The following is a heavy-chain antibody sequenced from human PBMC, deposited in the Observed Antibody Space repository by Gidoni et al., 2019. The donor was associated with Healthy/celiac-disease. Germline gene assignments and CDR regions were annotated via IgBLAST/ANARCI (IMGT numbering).Heavy chain of an antibody. J-gene: IGHJ4*02. V-gene: IGHV4-31*03. Sequence: QVQLQESGPGLVKPSQTLSLTCTVSCGSISSDDYYWSWIRQHPGKGLEWIGYIYYSGSTYYNPSIKSRVTISEDTSKNQFSLKLSSVTAADTAVYYCARDSEYYGSGSYLNYFDYWGQGTLVTVSS. D-gene: IGHD3-10*01. CDR1: CGSISSDDYY. CDR3: ARDSEYYGSGSYLNYFDY. CDR2: IYYSGST.